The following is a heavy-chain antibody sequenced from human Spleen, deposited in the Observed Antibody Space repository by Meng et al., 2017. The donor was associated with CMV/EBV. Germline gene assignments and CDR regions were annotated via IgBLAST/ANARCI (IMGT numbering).Heavy chain of an antibody. V-gene: IGHV1-18*01. J-gene: IGHJ4*02. CDR2: INIYNGDT. Sequence: ASVKVSCKPSGYSFTNYGLCWVRQAPGQGPEWIGWINIYNGDTNFAQNFQGRVIMARDTSTSTAYMELRSLTFDDTAVYYCARRDPYSSSSSIDYWGQGTLVTVSS. CDR3: ARRDPYSSSSSIDY. D-gene: IGHD6-6*01. CDR1: GYSFTNYG.